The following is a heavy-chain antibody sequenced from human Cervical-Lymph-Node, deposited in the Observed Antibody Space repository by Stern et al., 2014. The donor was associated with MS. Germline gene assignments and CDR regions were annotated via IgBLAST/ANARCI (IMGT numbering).Heavy chain of an antibody. CDR1: GGSFSGTY. J-gene: IGHJ5*02. Sequence: QVQLQQWGAGPLKPSETLSLTCAVRGGSFSGTYWSWIRQPQGKGLEWIGEINLSGTTTYTPSLKGRVTLLRAPSRNESSRRLSSVTAADTAVYYCASAGDGSSQHNWFDAWGQGALVTVSS. CDR2: INLSGTT. D-gene: IGHD6-13*01. CDR3: ASAGDGSSQHNWFDA. V-gene: IGHV4-34*01.